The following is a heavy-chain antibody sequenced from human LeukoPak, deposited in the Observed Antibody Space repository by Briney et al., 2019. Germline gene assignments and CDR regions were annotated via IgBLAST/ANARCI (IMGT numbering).Heavy chain of an antibody. V-gene: IGHV3-23*01. D-gene: IGHD3-9*01. CDR3: AKDLRYDHAFDY. J-gene: IGHJ4*02. CDR2: ISGSGGST. CDR1: GFTFSSYA. Sequence: GGSLRLSCAASGFTFSSYAMSWVRQAPGKGLEWVSAISGSGGSTYYADSVKGRFTISRDDSKNTLYLQMNSLRAEDTAVYYCAKDLRYDHAFDYWGQGTLVTVSS.